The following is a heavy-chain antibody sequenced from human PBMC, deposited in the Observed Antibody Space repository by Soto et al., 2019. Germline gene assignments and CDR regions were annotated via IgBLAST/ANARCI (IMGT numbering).Heavy chain of an antibody. J-gene: IGHJ6*02. V-gene: IGHV1-8*01. D-gene: IGHD1-1*01. Sequence: ASVKVSCKASGYTFTSYDINWVRQATGQGLEGMGWMNPNSGNTGYAQKFQGRVTMTRNTSISTAYMELSSLRSEDTAVYYCHSQRWYSHYYYGMDVWGQGTPVTVSS. CDR1: GYTFTSYD. CDR3: HSQRWYSHYYYGMDV. CDR2: MNPNSGNT.